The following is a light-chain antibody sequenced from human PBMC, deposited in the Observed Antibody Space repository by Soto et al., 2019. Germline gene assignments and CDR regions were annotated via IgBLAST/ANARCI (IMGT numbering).Light chain of an antibody. V-gene: IGKV4-1*01. CDR3: QHYYSTPGMYT. CDR1: QSVLYSSNNKNY. CDR2: WAS. J-gene: IGKJ2*01. Sequence: DIVMTQSPDSLAVSLGERATINCKSSQSVLYSSNNKNYLAWYQQKPGQPPKLLIYWASTRESGVPDRFSGSGSGTDFTLTISSLQAEDVAVYYCQHYYSTPGMYTFGQGTKLEIK.